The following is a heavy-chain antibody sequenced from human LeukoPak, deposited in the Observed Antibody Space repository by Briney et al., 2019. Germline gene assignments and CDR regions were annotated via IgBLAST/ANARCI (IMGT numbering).Heavy chain of an antibody. Sequence: ASETLSLTCTVSARSISSYYWSSIRQPPGKGLEWIGYIYTSGSTNYNPSRKSRVTISVDTSKNQFSLKLSSVTAPDTAVYYCARGTPPAAFFDYWGQGTLVTVSS. CDR3: ARGTPPAAFFDY. CDR1: ARSISSYY. CDR2: IYTSGST. V-gene: IGHV4-4*09. J-gene: IGHJ4*02.